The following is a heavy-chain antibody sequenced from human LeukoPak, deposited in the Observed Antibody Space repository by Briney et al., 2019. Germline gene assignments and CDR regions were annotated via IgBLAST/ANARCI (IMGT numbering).Heavy chain of an antibody. V-gene: IGHV4-34*01. CDR3: ARGLWFGTDY. CDR1: GGSFSGYY. D-gene: IGHD3-10*01. J-gene: IGHJ4*02. CDR2: IYYSGST. Sequence: KPSETLSLTCAVYGGSFSGYYWSWIRQPPGEGLEWIGSIYYSGSTYYNPSLKSRVTISVDTSKNQFSLKLSSVTAADTAVYYCARGLWFGTDYWGQGTLVTVPS.